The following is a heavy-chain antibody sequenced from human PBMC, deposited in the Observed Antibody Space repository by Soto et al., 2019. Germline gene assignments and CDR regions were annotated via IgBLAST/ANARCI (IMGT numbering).Heavy chain of an antibody. CDR1: GYTFTSYG. J-gene: IGHJ3*02. D-gene: IGHD2-2*01. CDR2: ISAYNGNT. CDR3: ARDLPPRSSDAFDI. Sequence: ASVKVSCKASGYTFTSYGIIWVRQAPGQGLEWMGWISAYNGNTNYAQKLQGRVTMTTDTSTSTAYMELRSLRSDDTAVYYCARDLPPRSSDAFDIWGQGTMVTVSS. V-gene: IGHV1-18*01.